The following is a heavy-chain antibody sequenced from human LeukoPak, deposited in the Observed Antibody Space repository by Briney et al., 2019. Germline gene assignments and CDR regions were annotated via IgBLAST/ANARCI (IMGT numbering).Heavy chain of an antibody. CDR3: AKDSAAAGTFDY. V-gene: IGHV3-43*01. CDR2: ISWDGGST. J-gene: IGHJ4*02. D-gene: IGHD6-13*01. Sequence: PGGSLLLSCGAGGGTFYDCSLLGCGRATGGGREWVSLISWDGGSTYYADSVKGRFTISRDNSKNSLYLQMNSLRTEDTALYYCAKDSAAAGTFDYWGQGTLATVSS. CDR1: GGTFYDCS.